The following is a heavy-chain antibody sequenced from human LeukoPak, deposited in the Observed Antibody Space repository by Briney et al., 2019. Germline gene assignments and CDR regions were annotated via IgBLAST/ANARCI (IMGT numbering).Heavy chain of an antibody. Sequence: VASVKVSCKASGGTFSSYAISWVRQAPGQGLEWMGGIIPIFGTANYAQKFQGRVTITTDESTSTAYMELSSLRSEDTAVYYCARGRRWELLGYYYYYMDVWGKGNTVTVSS. CDR1: GGTFSSYA. CDR3: ARGRRWELLGYYYYYMDV. J-gene: IGHJ6*03. V-gene: IGHV1-69*05. D-gene: IGHD1-26*01. CDR2: IIPIFGTA.